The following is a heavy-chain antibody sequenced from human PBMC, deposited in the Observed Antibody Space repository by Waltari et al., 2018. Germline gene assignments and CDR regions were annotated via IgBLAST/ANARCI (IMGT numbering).Heavy chain of an antibody. CDR1: GYSISSGYY. CDR3: ARRDDDYICGSYRFDY. D-gene: IGHD3-16*02. Sequence: QVQLQESGPGLVKPSETLSLTCAVSGYSISSGYYWGWIRQPPGKGLEWIGSIYHSGSTYYNPALKSRVTISVDTSKNQFSLKLSSVTAADTAVYYCARRDDDYICGSYRFDYWGQGTLVTVSS. J-gene: IGHJ4*02. V-gene: IGHV4-38-2*01. CDR2: IYHSGST.